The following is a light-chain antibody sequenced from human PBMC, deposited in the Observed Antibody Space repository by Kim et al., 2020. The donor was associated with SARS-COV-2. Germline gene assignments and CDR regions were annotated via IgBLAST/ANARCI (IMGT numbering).Light chain of an antibody. Sequence: QAVVTQEPSLTVSPGGTVTLTCASSTGAVTSGYYPNWFQQKPGQAPRALIYSTSNQHSWTPARFSGSLLGGKAALTLSGVQPEDEAEYYCLLYYGGAQSWVFGGGTQLTVL. J-gene: IGLJ3*02. CDR2: STS. V-gene: IGLV7-43*01. CDR3: LLYYGGAQSWV. CDR1: TGAVTSGYY.